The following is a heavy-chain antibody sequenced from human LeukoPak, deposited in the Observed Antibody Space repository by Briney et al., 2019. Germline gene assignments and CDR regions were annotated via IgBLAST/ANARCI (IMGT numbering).Heavy chain of an antibody. Sequence: GASVKVSCKAYGYTFTSYAMNWVRQAPGQGLEWMGWINANTGNPTYAQGFTGRFVFSLDTSVSTAYLQISSLKAEDTAVYYCAREGRGYSGYDQWFFDYWGQGTLVTVSS. V-gene: IGHV7-4-1*02. CDR2: INANTGNP. D-gene: IGHD5-12*01. J-gene: IGHJ4*02. CDR1: GYTFTSYA. CDR3: AREGRGYSGYDQWFFDY.